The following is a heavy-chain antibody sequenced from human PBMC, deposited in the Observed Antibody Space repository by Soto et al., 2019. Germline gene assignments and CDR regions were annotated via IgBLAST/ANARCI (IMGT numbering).Heavy chain of an antibody. V-gene: IGHV3-30-3*01. D-gene: IGHD6-6*01. CDR3: ARESSLVGYYYGMDV. CDR1: GFTFSSYA. J-gene: IGHJ6*02. Sequence: GGSLRLSCAASGFTFSSYAMHWVRQAPGKGLEWVAVISYDGSNKYYADSVKGRFTISRDNSKNTLYLQMNSLRAEDTAVYYCARESSLVGYYYGMDVWGQGTTVTVSS. CDR2: ISYDGSNK.